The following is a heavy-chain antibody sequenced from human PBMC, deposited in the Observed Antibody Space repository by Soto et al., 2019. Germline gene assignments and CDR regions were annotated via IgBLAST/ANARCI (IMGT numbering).Heavy chain of an antibody. V-gene: IGHV3-23*01. Sequence: EVQLLESGGGLVQPGGSLRLSCAASGFTFSGFDMNWVRQTAGKGLEWVSTISGKGDDTYYADSVKGRFTISRDISKNTLYLQMNGLRVEDTAIYYCVKDPGQRLYRAFDLWGQGTVVTVSP. CDR3: VKDPGQRLYRAFDL. D-gene: IGHD6-25*01. J-gene: IGHJ3*01. CDR2: ISGKGDDT. CDR1: GFTFSGFD.